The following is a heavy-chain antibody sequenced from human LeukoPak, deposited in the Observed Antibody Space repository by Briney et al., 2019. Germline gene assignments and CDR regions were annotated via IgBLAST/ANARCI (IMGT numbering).Heavy chain of an antibody. V-gene: IGHV4-59*12. D-gene: IGHD3-9*01. Sequence: SETLSLTCTVSGGSISSYYWSWIRQPPGKGLEWIGYIYYSGSTNYNPSLKSRVTISVDTSKNQFSLKLSSVTAADTAVYYCARANYDILTGLDYWGQGTLVTVSS. CDR1: GGSISSYY. CDR3: ARANYDILTGLDY. CDR2: IYYSGST. J-gene: IGHJ4*02.